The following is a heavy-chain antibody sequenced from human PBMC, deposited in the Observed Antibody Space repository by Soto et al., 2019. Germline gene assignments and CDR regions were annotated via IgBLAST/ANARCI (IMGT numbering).Heavy chain of an antibody. J-gene: IGHJ4*02. D-gene: IGHD2-15*01. CDR3: AKTRGASYYFDY. CDR1: GFTFSSYA. Sequence: EVQLLESGGGLVQPGGSLRLSCAASGFTFSSYAMTWVRQAPGKGLEWVSGISASATATSYAATYYAASVKGRFTISKDSSKSTLHLQMNDLRAEDTAVYYCAKTRGASYYFDYWGQGTLVTVSS. V-gene: IGHV3-23*01. CDR2: ISASATATSYAAT.